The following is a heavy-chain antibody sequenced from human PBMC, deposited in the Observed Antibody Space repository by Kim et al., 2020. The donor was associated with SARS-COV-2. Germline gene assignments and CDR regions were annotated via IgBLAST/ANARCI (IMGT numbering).Heavy chain of an antibody. D-gene: IGHD3-10*01. J-gene: IGHJ4*02. Sequence: SETLSLACSVSGGSISSANYYWGWIRQPPGKDLEYIWTLYYTGTTYYNPSLRSRLTISLDTSRTRFSLEVTSVTASDTAVYYCARLSCIRGAFDSWGQGTLVTVSS. CDR2: LYYTGTT. V-gene: IGHV4-39*01. CDR1: GGSISSANYY. CDR3: ARLSCIRGAFDS.